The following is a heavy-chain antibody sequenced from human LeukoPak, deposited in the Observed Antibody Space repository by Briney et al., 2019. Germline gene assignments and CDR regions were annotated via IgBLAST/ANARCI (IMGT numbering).Heavy chain of an antibody. CDR1: GFTFSSYW. V-gene: IGHV3-20*04. D-gene: IGHD3-10*01. J-gene: IGHJ4*02. Sequence: GGSLRLSCAASGFTFSSYWMHWVRQAPGMGLEWVSGINWNGGSPSYADSVKGRFTISRDNAKNSLYLQMYSLRAEDTALYFCARRAVAGSGSYYFDYWGQGTLVTVSS. CDR2: INWNGGSP. CDR3: ARRAVAGSGSYYFDY.